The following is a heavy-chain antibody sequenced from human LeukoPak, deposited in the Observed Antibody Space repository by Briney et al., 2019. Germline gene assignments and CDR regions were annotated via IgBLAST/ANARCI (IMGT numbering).Heavy chain of an antibody. J-gene: IGHJ4*02. CDR3: ARVNSY. V-gene: IGHV3-30*04. Sequence: GRSLRLSCAASGFTFSSYAMHWVRQAPGKGLEWVAVISYDGSSKYYADSVKGRFTISRDNSKNTLYLQMNSLRAEDTAVYYCARVNSYWGQGTLVTVSS. D-gene: IGHD2/OR15-2a*01. CDR1: GFTFSSYA. CDR2: ISYDGSSK.